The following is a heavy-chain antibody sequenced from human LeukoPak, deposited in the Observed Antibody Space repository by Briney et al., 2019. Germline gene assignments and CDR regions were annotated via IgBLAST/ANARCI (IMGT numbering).Heavy chain of an antibody. V-gene: IGHV4-4*07. CDR2: IYSSGST. CDR3: ARGTGYSSSWPMYNWFDP. Sequence: PSETLSLTCTASGGSISSYYWSWIRQPAGKGLEWIGRIYSSGSTNYHPSLKSGVTMSVDTSKNQFSLKLSSVTAADTAVYYGARGTGYSSSWPMYNWFDPWGQGTLVTVSS. J-gene: IGHJ5*02. CDR1: GGSISSYY. D-gene: IGHD6-13*01.